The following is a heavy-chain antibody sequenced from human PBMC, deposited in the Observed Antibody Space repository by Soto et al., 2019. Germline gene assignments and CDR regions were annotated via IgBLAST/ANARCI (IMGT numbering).Heavy chain of an antibody. CDR3: ARDVITMVRGVTIGGHFDY. D-gene: IGHD3-10*01. V-gene: IGHV6-1*01. Sequence: SQTLSLTCAISGDSVSSNSAAWNWIRQSPSRGLEWLGRTYYRSKWYNDYAVSVKSRITINPDTSKNQFSLQLNSVTPEDTAVYYCARDVITMVRGVTIGGHFDYWGQGTLVTVSS. CDR2: TYYRSKWYN. CDR1: GDSVSSNSAA. J-gene: IGHJ4*02.